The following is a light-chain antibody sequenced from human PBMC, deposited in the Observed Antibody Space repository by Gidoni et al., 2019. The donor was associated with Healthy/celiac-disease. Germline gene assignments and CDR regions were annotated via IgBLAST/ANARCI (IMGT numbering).Light chain of an antibody. V-gene: IGKV1-5*03. CDR3: KQYNSYSRT. J-gene: IGKJ1*01. Sequence: DIQMTQSPSTLSASVGDRVTITCRASQSISSWLAWYQQKPGKAPKLLIYKASSLESGVQSRFSGSGSGKELTLTISSLKTDDFATYYCKQYNSYSRTFXQXTKVEIK. CDR2: KAS. CDR1: QSISSW.